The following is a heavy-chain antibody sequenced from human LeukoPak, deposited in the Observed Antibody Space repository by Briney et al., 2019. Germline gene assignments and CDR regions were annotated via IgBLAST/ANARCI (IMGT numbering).Heavy chain of an antibody. Sequence: ASVEVSCKASGYTFTSYYMHWVRQAPGQGLEWMGIINPSGGSTSYAQKFQGRVTMTRDTSTSTVYMELSSLRSEDTAVYYCALSVSTRIAVAGTFDYWGQGTLVTVSS. V-gene: IGHV1-46*01. J-gene: IGHJ4*02. D-gene: IGHD6-19*01. CDR3: ALSVSTRIAVAGTFDY. CDR1: GYTFTSYY. CDR2: INPSGGST.